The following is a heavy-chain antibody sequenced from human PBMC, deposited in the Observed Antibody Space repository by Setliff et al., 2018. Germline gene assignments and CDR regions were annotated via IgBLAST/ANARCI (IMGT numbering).Heavy chain of an antibody. D-gene: IGHD3-10*01. CDR2: FHTGGAT. J-gene: IGHJ4*02. V-gene: IGHV4-61*09. CDR1: GGSISSGGFY. Sequence: PSETLSLTCSVSGGSISSGGFYWSWIRQSAGRGLEWIGHFHTGGATDYNLSLESRVTISLDSSKNQFSLRLGSVTAADAAVYFCARESATIGEFPLYYFDKWGQGIPVTVSS. CDR3: ARESATIGEFPLYYFDK.